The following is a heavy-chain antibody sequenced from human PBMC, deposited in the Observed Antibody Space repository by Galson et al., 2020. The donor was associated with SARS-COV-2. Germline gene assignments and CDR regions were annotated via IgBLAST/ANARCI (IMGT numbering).Heavy chain of an antibody. D-gene: IGHD3-22*01. J-gene: IGHJ4*02. Sequence: TGGSLRLSCAASGFTVSNNHINWVRQAPGKGLEWVSLFHSTGKTYFADSVKGRFTISRDNARNTVYLQMSSLRAEDTAVYYCARDPDYYDSSGFYPLWYWGQGTLVTVSS. CDR1: GFTVSNNH. CDR3: ARDPDYYDSSGFYPLWY. CDR2: FHSTGKT. V-gene: IGHV3-66*01.